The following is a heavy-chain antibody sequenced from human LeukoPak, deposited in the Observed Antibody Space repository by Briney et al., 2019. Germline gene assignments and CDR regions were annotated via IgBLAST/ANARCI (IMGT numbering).Heavy chain of an antibody. Sequence: GGSLRPSCAASGFTFSSYWMSWVRQAPGKGLEWVANIKQDGSEKYYVDSVKGRFTISRDNAKNSLYLQMNSLRAEDTAVYYCAREGDSSGWYTSFDYWGQGTLVTVSS. J-gene: IGHJ4*02. CDR2: IKQDGSEK. D-gene: IGHD6-19*01. V-gene: IGHV3-7*01. CDR3: AREGDSSGWYTSFDY. CDR1: GFTFSSYW.